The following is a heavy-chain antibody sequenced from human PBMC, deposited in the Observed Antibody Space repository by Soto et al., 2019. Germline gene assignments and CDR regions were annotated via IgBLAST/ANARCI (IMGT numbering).Heavy chain of an antibody. V-gene: IGHV3-23*01. J-gene: IGHJ6*02. D-gene: IGHD2-8*01. Sequence: GGSLRLSCAASGFTFSSYAISWGRQGPGKGLEWVSAISGSGGSTYYADSVKGRFTISRDNSKNTLYLQMDSLRAEDTAVYYCAKGQLMVFFGMDVWGQGTTVTVSS. CDR2: ISGSGGST. CDR1: GFTFSSYA. CDR3: AKGQLMVFFGMDV.